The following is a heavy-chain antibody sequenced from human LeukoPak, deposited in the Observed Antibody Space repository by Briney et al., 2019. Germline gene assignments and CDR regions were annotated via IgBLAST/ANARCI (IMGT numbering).Heavy chain of an antibody. V-gene: IGHV4-39*07. CDR1: GGSISSSSYY. D-gene: IGHD2-15*01. CDR2: IYYSGST. Sequence: SETLSLTCTVSGGSISSSSYYWGWIRQPPGKGLEWIGSIYYSGSTYYNPSLKSRVTISVDTSKNQFSLKLSSMTAADTAVYYCARNAIVVVVAATPGYNWFDPWGQGTLVTVSS. J-gene: IGHJ5*02. CDR3: ARNAIVVVVAATPGYNWFDP.